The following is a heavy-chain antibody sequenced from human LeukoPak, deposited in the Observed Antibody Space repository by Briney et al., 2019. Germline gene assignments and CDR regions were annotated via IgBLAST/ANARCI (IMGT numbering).Heavy chain of an antibody. Sequence: SETLSLTCTVSGGSISSYYWSWIRQPPGKGLEWIGYIYYSGSTSYNPSLKSRVTISVDTSKNQFSLKLSSVTAADTAVYYCARVVSGSYTFFDYWGQGTLVTVSS. D-gene: IGHD1-26*01. CDR3: ARVVSGSYTFFDY. CDR2: IYYSGST. J-gene: IGHJ4*02. V-gene: IGHV4-59*01. CDR1: GGSISSYY.